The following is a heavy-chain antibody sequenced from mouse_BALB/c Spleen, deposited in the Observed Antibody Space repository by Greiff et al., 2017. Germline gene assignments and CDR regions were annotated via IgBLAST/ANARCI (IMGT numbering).Heavy chain of an antibody. Sequence: EVQLQQSGTVLARPGASVKMSCKASGYTFTSYWMHWVKQRPGQGLEWIGAIYPGNSDTSYNQKFKGKAKLTAVTSTSTAYMELSSLTNEDSAVYYCTSPFITTASFAYWGQGTLVTVSA. V-gene: IGHV1-5*01. J-gene: IGHJ3*01. CDR1: GYTFTSYW. CDR2: IYPGNSDT. D-gene: IGHD1-2*01. CDR3: TSPFITTASFAY.